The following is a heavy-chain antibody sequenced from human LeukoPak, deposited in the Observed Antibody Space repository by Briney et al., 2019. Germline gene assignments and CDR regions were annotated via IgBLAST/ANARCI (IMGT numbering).Heavy chain of an antibody. V-gene: IGHV3-30*02. CDR3: ARDLGFLEWSPHDAFDI. CDR1: GFTFSSYW. D-gene: IGHD3-3*01. CDR2: IRYDGSNK. J-gene: IGHJ3*02. Sequence: GGSLRLSCAASGFTFSSYWMSWVRQAPGKGLEWVACIRYDGSNKYYADSVKGRFTISRDNSKNTLYLQMNSLRAEDTAVYYCARDLGFLEWSPHDAFDIWGQGTMVTVSS.